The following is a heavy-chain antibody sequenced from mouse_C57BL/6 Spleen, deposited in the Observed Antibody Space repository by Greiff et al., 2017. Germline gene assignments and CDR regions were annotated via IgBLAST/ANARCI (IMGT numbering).Heavy chain of an antibody. V-gene: IGHV1-82*01. Sequence: VKLVESGPELVKPGASVKISCKASGYAFSSSWMNWVKQRPGKGLEWIGRIYPGDGDTNYNGKFKGKATLTADKSSSTAYMQLSSLTSEDSAVYFCARSGITTVNFDYWGQGTTLTVSS. CDR1: GYAFSSSW. CDR3: ARSGITTVNFDY. J-gene: IGHJ2*01. CDR2: IYPGDGDT. D-gene: IGHD1-1*01.